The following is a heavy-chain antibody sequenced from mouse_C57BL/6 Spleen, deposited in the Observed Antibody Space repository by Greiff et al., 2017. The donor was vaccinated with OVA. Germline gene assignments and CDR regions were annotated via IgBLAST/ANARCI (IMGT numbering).Heavy chain of an antibody. V-gene: IGHV1-53*01. J-gene: IGHJ4*01. Sequence: QVQLQQPGTELVKPGASVKLSCKASGYTFTSYWMHWVKQRPGQGLEWIGNINPSNGGTNYNEKFKSKATQTVDKSSSTAYMQLSSLTSEDSAVNYCATITTVVAPMDYWGQGTSVTVSS. D-gene: IGHD1-1*01. CDR3: ATITTVVAPMDY. CDR1: GYTFTSYW. CDR2: INPSNGGT.